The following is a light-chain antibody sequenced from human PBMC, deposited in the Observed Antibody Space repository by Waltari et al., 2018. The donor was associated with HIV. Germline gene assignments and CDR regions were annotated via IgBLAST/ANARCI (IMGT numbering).Light chain of an antibody. Sequence: VMTPSPATLSVSPGDRATLSCKTSQRISTHFAWYQQKPGQVPRLLFYGASTRATGIPDRFSGRTAGTDFTLTISSLQSEDSAVYYCQQYNNWPFTFGPGTRLEIK. CDR2: GAS. CDR1: QRISTH. J-gene: IGKJ3*01. V-gene: IGKV3-15*01. CDR3: QQYNNWPFT.